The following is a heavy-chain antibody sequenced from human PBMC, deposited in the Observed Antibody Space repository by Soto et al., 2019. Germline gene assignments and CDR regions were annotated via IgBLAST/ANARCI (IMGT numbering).Heavy chain of an antibody. D-gene: IGHD3-10*01. Sequence: GESLKISCKGSGYSFTSYWIGWVRQMPGKGLEWMGIIYPGDSDTRYSPSFQGQVTISADKSISTAYLQWSSLKASDTAMYYCASITMVRGVIKKIDYWGQGTLVTSPQ. CDR2: IYPGDSDT. CDR3: ASITMVRGVIKKIDY. J-gene: IGHJ4*02. V-gene: IGHV5-51*01. CDR1: GYSFTSYW.